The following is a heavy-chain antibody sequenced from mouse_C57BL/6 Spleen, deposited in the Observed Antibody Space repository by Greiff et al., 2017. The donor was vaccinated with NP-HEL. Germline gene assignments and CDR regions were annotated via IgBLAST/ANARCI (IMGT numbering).Heavy chain of an antibody. D-gene: IGHD2-4*01. V-gene: IGHV1-59*01. CDR3: ARNDYDGFDY. Sequence: QVQLQQPGAELVRPGTSVKLSCKASGYTFTSYWMHWVKQRPGQGLEWIGVIDPSDSYTNYNQKFKGKATLTVDPSSSTAYMQLSSLTSEDSAVYYCARNDYDGFDYWGQGTTLTVSS. CDR1: GYTFTSYW. J-gene: IGHJ2*01. CDR2: IDPSDSYT.